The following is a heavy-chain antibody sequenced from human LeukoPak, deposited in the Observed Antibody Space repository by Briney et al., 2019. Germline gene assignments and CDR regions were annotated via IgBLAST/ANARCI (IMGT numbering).Heavy chain of an antibody. Sequence: PGGSLRLSCAASGFTVSSNYMSWVRQAPGEGLEWGSVIYSGGSTYYADSVKGRFTISRDISKNTLYLQMNSLRAEDTAVYYCARDRYGSGSYYNIPSFDYWGQGTLVTVSS. V-gene: IGHV3-53*01. J-gene: IGHJ4*02. CDR3: ARDRYGSGSYYNIPSFDY. CDR1: GFTVSSNY. CDR2: IYSGGST. D-gene: IGHD3-10*01.